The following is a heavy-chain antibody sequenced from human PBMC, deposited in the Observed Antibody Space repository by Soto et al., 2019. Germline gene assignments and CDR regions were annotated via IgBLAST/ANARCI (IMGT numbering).Heavy chain of an antibody. CDR1: GFTFSPYW. CDR2: IKDDGGDG. D-gene: IGHD6-19*01. CDR3: AGGSGWISDS. J-gene: IGHJ4*02. V-gene: IGHV3-7*05. Sequence: DVQLVESGGGLVQPGGSLRLSCAASGFTFSPYWMSWVRQAPGKGLEWVAIIKDDGGDGLYLEAVRGRFTISRDNAKKSLYLAMDSLRVEDTAVYYCAGGSGWISDSWGQGTLVTVSS.